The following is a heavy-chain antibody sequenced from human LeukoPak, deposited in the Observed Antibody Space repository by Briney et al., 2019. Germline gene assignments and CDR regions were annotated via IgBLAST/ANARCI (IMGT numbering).Heavy chain of an antibody. Sequence: PGGSLRLSCAASGFVFSSNSMNWVRQAPGKGLEWVSYISSSSSTIYYADSVKGRFTISRDNAKNSFYLQMNSLRAGDTAVYYCAASGYSNIDYWGQGTLVTVSS. J-gene: IGHJ4*02. CDR3: AASGYSNIDY. CDR1: GFVFSSNS. D-gene: IGHD4-11*01. CDR2: ISSSSSTI. V-gene: IGHV3-48*04.